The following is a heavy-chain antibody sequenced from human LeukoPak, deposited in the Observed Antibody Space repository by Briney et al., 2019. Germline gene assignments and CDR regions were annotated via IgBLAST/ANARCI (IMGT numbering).Heavy chain of an antibody. CDR1: GGSISSYY. CDR2: IYHSGST. CDR3: ARGGYCSSTSCYRIYYNWFDP. D-gene: IGHD2-2*02. V-gene: IGHV4-59*12. J-gene: IGHJ5*02. Sequence: SETLSLTCTVSGGSISSYYWSWIRQPPGKGLEWIGYIYHSGSTNYNPSLKSRVTISVDTSKNQFSLKLSSVTAADTAVYYCARGGYCSSTSCYRIYYNWFDPWGQGTLVTVSS.